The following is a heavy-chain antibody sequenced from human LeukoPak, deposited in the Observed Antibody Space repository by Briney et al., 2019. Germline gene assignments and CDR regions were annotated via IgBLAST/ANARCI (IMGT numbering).Heavy chain of an antibody. V-gene: IGHV3-23*01. CDR1: GFTFSSYA. J-gene: IGHJ5*02. CDR3: ATSPPRTAVAGVWFDP. D-gene: IGHD6-19*01. Sequence: PGGSLRLSCAASGFTFSSYAMSWVRQAPGKGLEWVSAISGSGGSTYYADSVKGRFTISRDNSKNTLYLQMNSLRAEDTAVYYCATSPPRTAVAGVWFDPWGQGTLVTVSS. CDR2: ISGSGGST.